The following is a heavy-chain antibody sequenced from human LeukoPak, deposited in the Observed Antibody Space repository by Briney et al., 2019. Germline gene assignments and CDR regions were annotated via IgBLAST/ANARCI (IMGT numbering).Heavy chain of an antibody. CDR3: ARELAVAGTVNNNWFDP. V-gene: IGHV1-69*13. CDR2: IIPIFGTA. J-gene: IGHJ5*02. CDR1: GYTFTSYG. D-gene: IGHD6-19*01. Sequence: ASVKVSCKASGYTFTSYGISWVRQAPGQGLEWMGGIIPIFGTANYAQKFQGRVTITADESTSTAYMELSSLRSEDTAVYYCARELAVAGTVNNNWFDPWGQGTLVTVSS.